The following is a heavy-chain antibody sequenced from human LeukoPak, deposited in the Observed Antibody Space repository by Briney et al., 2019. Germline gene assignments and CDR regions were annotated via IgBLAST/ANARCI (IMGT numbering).Heavy chain of an antibody. D-gene: IGHD3-10*01. J-gene: IGHJ6*02. CDR1: GFTVSSNY. CDR2: IYSRGST. CDR3: ARDYGSGSYPLSMDV. Sequence: GGSLRLSCAASGFTVSSNYMSWVRQAPGKGLEWVSVIYSRGSTYYADSVKGRFTISRDNSKNTLYLQMNSLRAEDTAVYYCARDYGSGSYPLSMDVWGQGTTVTVSS. V-gene: IGHV3-53*01.